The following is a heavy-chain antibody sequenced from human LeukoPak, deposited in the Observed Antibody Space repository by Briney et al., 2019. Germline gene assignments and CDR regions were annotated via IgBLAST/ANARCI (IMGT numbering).Heavy chain of an antibody. V-gene: IGHV3-66*02. CDR2: IYIGGNT. CDR1: GFTVSSNY. CDR3: ARTTTWYFDL. J-gene: IGHJ2*01. D-gene: IGHD1-26*01. Sequence: GSLRLSCAASGFTVSSNYMSWVRQAPGKGLEWVSIIYIGGNTYYAAPVKGRFTISRDNSKNTLYLQMNSLRPEDAAVYYCARTTTWYFDLWGRGTLVTVSS.